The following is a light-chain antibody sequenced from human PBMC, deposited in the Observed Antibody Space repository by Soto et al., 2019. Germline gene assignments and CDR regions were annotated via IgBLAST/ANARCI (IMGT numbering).Light chain of an antibody. J-gene: IGLJ1*01. CDR1: SSDVGGYNY. Sequence: QSALTQPASVSGSPGQSITISCSGTSSDVGGYNYVSWFQQHPGTAPKLMIYEVSNRPSGVSNRFSGSKSGNTASLTISGLQAEDEAEYFCSSYTSSSPFVFGPGTKVTVL. V-gene: IGLV2-14*01. CDR3: SSYTSSSPFV. CDR2: EVS.